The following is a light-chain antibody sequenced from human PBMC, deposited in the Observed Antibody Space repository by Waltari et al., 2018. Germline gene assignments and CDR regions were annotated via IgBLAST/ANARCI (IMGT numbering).Light chain of an antibody. Sequence: QSALTQPASAPGPPGQSITISCTGTSSHVGGYNYVSWYQQHPGKAPKLMIYDVSNRPSGVSNRFSGSKSGNTASLTISGLQAEDEADYYCSSYTSSSIPWVFGGGTKLTVL. CDR3: SSYTSSSIPWV. V-gene: IGLV2-14*03. CDR2: DVS. CDR1: SSHVGGYNY. J-gene: IGLJ3*02.